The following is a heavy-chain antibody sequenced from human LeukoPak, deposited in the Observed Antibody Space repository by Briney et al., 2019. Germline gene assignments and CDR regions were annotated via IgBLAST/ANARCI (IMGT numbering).Heavy chain of an antibody. Sequence: GGSLRLSCAASGFTFSTYGMYWVRQAPGKGLEWVSGISVSGESTYYADAVKGRFTISRDDSKNTLYLQMNSLGAADTAVYYCARRGGPAAMFFFDCWGQGTLVTVSS. D-gene: IGHD2-2*01. CDR2: ISVSGEST. J-gene: IGHJ4*02. V-gene: IGHV3-23*01. CDR3: ARRGGPAAMFFFDC. CDR1: GFTFSTYG.